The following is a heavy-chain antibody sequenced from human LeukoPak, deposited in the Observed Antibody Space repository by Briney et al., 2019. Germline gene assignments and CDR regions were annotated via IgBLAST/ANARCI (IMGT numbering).Heavy chain of an antibody. D-gene: IGHD2-15*01. CDR3: ARHVRMVDNWFDP. CDR2: IYPGDSDT. Sequence: GESLKISCKGSGYSFTSYWIGWGRQMPGKGLEWMGIIYPGDSDTRYSPSFQGQVTISAHKSISTAYLQWSSLKASDTAMYYCARHVRMVDNWFDPWGQGTLVTVSS. CDR1: GYSFTSYW. J-gene: IGHJ5*02. V-gene: IGHV5-51*01.